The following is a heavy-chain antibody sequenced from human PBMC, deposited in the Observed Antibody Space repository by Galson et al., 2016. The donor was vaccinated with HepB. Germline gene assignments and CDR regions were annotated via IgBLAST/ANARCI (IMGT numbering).Heavy chain of an antibody. V-gene: IGHV3-15*01. CDR1: GFTFSNAW. D-gene: IGHD5-18*01. J-gene: IGHJ4*02. Sequence: SLRLSCAASGFTFSNAWMSWVRQTPGKGLEWVGLIKSKTDGGTTDYAAFVKGRFTISRDDSKNTLYLQMNSLKTENIAVYYCTTDSAMAFDHWGQGTQVTVSS. CDR3: TTDSAMAFDH. CDR2: IKSKTDGGTT.